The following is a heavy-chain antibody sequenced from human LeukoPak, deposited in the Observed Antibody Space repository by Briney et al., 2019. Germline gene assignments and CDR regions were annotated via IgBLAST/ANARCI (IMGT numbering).Heavy chain of an antibody. CDR1: GFTFSSYG. D-gene: IGHD3-10*01. Sequence: GGSLRLSCAASGFTFSSYGMHWVRQVPGKGLEWVSYISGSGNTIHYADSVRGRFTISRDNAKNSLYLLMNSLGAGDTAVYYCARESRLDYYSGSYTDYWGQGTLVTVSS. J-gene: IGHJ4*02. CDR3: ARESRLDYYSGSYTDY. V-gene: IGHV3-48*04. CDR2: ISGSGNTI.